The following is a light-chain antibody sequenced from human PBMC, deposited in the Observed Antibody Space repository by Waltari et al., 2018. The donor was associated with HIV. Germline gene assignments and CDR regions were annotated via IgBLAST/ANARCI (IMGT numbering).Light chain of an antibody. J-gene: IGKJ4*01. CDR2: GAS. CDR3: QQYNDWPLT. CDR1: QSVGSN. V-gene: IGKV3-15*01. Sequence: EILMTQSPTTLSVSPGERATLSCRASQSVGSNLAWYQQKLGQAPRLLLYGASTRATGIPAMFSGSGSGTEFTLTISSLQSEDLTVYFCQQYNDWPLTFGGGTKVKI.